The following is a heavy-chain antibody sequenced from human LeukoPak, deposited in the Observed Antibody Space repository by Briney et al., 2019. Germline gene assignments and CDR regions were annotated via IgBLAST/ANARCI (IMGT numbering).Heavy chain of an antibody. CDR3: ARDDDYGSGSIDY. J-gene: IGHJ4*02. Sequence: PSETLSLTCTVSGGSISSYYWSWIRQPPGKGLEWIGYIYYSGSTNYNPSPKSRVTISVDTSKNQFSLKLSSVTAADTAVYYCARDDDYGSGSIDYWGQGTLVTVSS. CDR2: IYYSGST. D-gene: IGHD3-10*01. V-gene: IGHV4-59*01. CDR1: GGSISSYY.